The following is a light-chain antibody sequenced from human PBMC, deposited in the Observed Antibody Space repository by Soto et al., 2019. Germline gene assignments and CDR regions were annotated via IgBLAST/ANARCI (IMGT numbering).Light chain of an antibody. V-gene: IGKV1-33*01. CDR2: DAS. CDR3: QHYESTLIP. J-gene: IGKJ5*01. Sequence: LKDRSASPWPSSLGDRYTIISQASQDINKNLIWYQQKPGKAPKLLICDASDLETGVPSRFSGSGSGTGFTFTISCLQPEDFTTYYCQHYESTLIPFGQGT. CDR1: QDINKN.